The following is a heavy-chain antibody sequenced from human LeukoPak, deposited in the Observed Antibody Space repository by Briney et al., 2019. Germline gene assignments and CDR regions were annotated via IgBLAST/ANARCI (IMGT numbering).Heavy chain of an antibody. CDR2: ISTYNGHT. CDR3: AREDNLMHFWSGYSDY. CDR1: GYTFTSYA. J-gene: IGHJ4*02. V-gene: IGHV1-18*01. Sequence: ASVKVSCKASGYTFTSYAISWVRQAPGQGLECMGWISTYNGHTHCAQKLQGRVTMITDTSTSTAYTELRRVRAEATGVCYSAREDNLMHFWSGYSDYWGQGTLVTVSS. D-gene: IGHD3-3*02.